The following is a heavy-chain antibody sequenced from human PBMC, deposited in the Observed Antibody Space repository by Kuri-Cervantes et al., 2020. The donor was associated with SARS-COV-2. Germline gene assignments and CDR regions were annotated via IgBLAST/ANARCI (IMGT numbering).Heavy chain of an antibody. CDR2: IFHSGTT. CDR3: ARRDTVTTFDY. CDR1: LYSISSGYY. D-gene: IGHD4-17*01. J-gene: IGHJ4*02. Sequence: SETLSLTCAVSLYSISSGYYWDWIRQSPGKGPEWIGSIFHSGTTYYNPSLKSRVTISVDTSKNQFSLKLSSVTAADTAVYYCARRDTVTTFDYWGQGTLVTVSS. V-gene: IGHV4-38-2*01.